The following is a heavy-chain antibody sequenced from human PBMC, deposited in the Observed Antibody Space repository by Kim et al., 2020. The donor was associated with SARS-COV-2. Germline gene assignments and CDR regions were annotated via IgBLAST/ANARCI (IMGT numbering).Heavy chain of an antibody. D-gene: IGHD3-3*01. CDR1: GGSFSGYL. J-gene: IGHJ5*02. CDR2: ISNSGST. V-gene: IGHV4-59*08. CDR3: ARGRFLDP. Sequence: SETLSLTCTVSGGSFSGYLWNWIRQPPGKALECIGYISNSGSTTYNPSLRSRVTMSIDTSKNQFYLNLTSVTAADTAVYYCARGRFLDPWVQGTLVTVSS.